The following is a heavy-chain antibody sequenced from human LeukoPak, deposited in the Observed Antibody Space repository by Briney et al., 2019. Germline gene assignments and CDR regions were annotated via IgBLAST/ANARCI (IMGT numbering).Heavy chain of an antibody. Sequence: GGSLRLSCAAPGFTFDDYAMHWVRQAPGKGLEWVSGISWNSGSIGYADSVKGRFTISRDNAKNSLYLQMNSLRAEDTALYYCAKASERDGCPSDIWGQGTMVTVSS. D-gene: IGHD5-24*01. J-gene: IGHJ3*02. CDR2: ISWNSGSI. CDR3: AKASERDGCPSDI. CDR1: GFTFDDYA. V-gene: IGHV3-9*01.